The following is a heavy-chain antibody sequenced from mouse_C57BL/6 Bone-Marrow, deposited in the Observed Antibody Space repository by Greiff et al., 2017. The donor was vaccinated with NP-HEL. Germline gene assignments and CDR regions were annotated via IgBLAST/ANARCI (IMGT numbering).Heavy chain of an antibody. CDR3: AREGGLRRRTYAMDY. Sequence: EVKLVESEGGLVQPGSSMKLSCTASGFTFSDYYMAWVRQVPEKGLEWVANINYDGSSTYNLDSLKSRFIISSDNAKNILYLQMSSLKSEDTATYYCAREGGLRRRTYAMDYWGQGTSVTVSS. V-gene: IGHV5-16*01. CDR2: INYDGSST. D-gene: IGHD2-4*01. CDR1: GFTFSDYY. J-gene: IGHJ4*01.